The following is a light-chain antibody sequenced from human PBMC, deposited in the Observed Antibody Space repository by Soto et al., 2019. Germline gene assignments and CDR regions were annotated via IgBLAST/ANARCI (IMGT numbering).Light chain of an antibody. CDR2: VAS. Sequence: AIQMTQSPSSLSASVGDRATITCRASQDIRDDLGWYQQKPGKAPNLLIYVASNLQSGVPSRFSGSGSGTEFTLTISSLQPEDFAAYYCLQDYSYPLTFGGGTKVEIK. CDR1: QDIRDD. V-gene: IGKV1-6*02. CDR3: LQDYSYPLT. J-gene: IGKJ4*01.